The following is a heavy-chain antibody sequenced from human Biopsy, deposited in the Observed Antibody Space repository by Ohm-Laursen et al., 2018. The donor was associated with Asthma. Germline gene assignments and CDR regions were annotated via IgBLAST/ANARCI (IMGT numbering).Heavy chain of an antibody. V-gene: IGHV1-69*13. CDR1: GGTLNNYA. J-gene: IGHJ6*02. D-gene: IGHD3-3*01. CDR2: ISPIFGSI. CDR3: AKARCYYFYCDMEV. Sequence: SVKVSCKSSGGTLNNYAINWERQAPGQGLEWIGGISPIFGSIKYAQKFQDRVTISADVFRNTAHLELSSLRSEDTAVLYCAKARCYYFYCDMEVWGQGTTVTVSS.